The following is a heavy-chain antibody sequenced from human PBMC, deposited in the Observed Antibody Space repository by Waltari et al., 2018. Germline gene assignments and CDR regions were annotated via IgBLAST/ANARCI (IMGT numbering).Heavy chain of an antibody. CDR2: ISYDGSNK. CDR3: ARDDYGDY. V-gene: IGHV3-30-3*01. CDR1: GFTFSSYA. J-gene: IGHJ4*02. Sequence: QVQLVESGGGVVQPGRSLRLSCAASGFTFSSYAMHWVRQAPGKGLEWVAVISYDGSNKYYADSVKDRFTISRDNSKNTLYLQMNSLRAEDTAVYYCARDDYGDYWGQGTLVTVSS.